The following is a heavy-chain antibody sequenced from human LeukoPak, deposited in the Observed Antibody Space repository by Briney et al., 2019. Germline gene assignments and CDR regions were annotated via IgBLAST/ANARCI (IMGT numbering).Heavy chain of an antibody. CDR3: ARAGWELLTDDAFDI. J-gene: IGHJ3*02. CDR1: GYTFTSYD. Sequence: ASVKVSCKASGYTFTSYDINWVRQATGQGLEWMGWMNPNSGNTGYAQKFQGRVTITRNTSISTAYMELSSLRSEDTAVYYCARAGWELLTDDAFDIWGQGTMVTVSS. CDR2: MNPNSGNT. D-gene: IGHD1-26*01. V-gene: IGHV1-8*03.